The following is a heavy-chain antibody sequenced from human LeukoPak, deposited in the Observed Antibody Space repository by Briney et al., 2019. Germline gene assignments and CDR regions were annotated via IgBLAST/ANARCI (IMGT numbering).Heavy chain of an antibody. CDR3: AREGAYYYDSSGYGTFDY. V-gene: IGHV1-3*01. J-gene: IGHJ4*02. D-gene: IGHD3-22*01. Sequence: ASVQVSCKASGYTFTSYAMHWVRQAPGQRLEWMGWINVVNGNTKYSQKIQGRVTITRDTSASTAYMELSSLRSEDTAVYYCAREGAYYYDSSGYGTFDYWGQGTLVTVSS. CDR1: GYTFTSYA. CDR2: INVVNGNT.